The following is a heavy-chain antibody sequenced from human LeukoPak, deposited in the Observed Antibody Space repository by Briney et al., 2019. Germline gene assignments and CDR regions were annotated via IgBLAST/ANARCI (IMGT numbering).Heavy chain of an antibody. CDR1: GFTFSSYA. Sequence: PGGSLRLSCAASGFTFSSYAMSWVRQAPGKGLEWVSAISGSGGSTYYAESVKGRFTISRDNSKNTLYLQMNSLRAEDTAVYYCAKENDYGDCAKTCFGYWGQGTLVTVSS. CDR2: ISGSGGST. D-gene: IGHD4-17*01. V-gene: IGHV3-23*01. J-gene: IGHJ4*02. CDR3: AKENDYGDCAKTCFGY.